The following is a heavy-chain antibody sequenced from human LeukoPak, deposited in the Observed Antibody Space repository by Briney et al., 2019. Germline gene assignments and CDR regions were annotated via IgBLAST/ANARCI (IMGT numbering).Heavy chain of an antibody. CDR3: ARDYVGAGFDY. D-gene: IGHD1-26*01. Sequence: PSETLSLTCAVYGGSFSGYYWSWIRQPPGKGLEWIGEINHSGSTNYNPSLKSRVTISVDTSKNQFSLKLSSVTAADTAVYYCARDYVGAGFDYWGQGTLVTVSS. CDR2: INHSGST. J-gene: IGHJ4*02. V-gene: IGHV4-34*01. CDR1: GGSFSGYY.